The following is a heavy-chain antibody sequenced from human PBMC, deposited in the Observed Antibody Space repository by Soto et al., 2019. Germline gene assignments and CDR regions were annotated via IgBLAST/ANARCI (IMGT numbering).Heavy chain of an antibody. Sequence: QLQLQESGPGLVEPSETLSLTCTVSGGSISGTNEYWGWIRQPPGKGLEWIASIHYDGRTYYTPSLKSRLTISADTSQHHFSLTLSSVTAADTAVYYCARTYFGSGSYSYWGQGTLVIVSS. CDR2: IHYDGRT. V-gene: IGHV4-39*02. J-gene: IGHJ1*01. CDR1: GGSISGTNEY. D-gene: IGHD3-10*01. CDR3: ARTYFGSGSYSY.